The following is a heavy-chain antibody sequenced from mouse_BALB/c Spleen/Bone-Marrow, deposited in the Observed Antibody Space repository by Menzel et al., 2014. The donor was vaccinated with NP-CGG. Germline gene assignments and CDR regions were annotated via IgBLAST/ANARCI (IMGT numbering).Heavy chain of an antibody. Sequence: VQLQQSGAELVKPGASVKLSCTASGFNIKDPYMPWVKPRPEQGLEWIGRIAPANGNTPYDPKFQGKATITADTSSNTAYLQLSSLTSEDTAVYYCANYYYGSSLFAYWGQGTLVTVSA. D-gene: IGHD1-1*01. V-gene: IGHV14-3*02. CDR3: ANYYYGSSLFAY. CDR1: GFNIKDPY. CDR2: IAPANGNT. J-gene: IGHJ3*01.